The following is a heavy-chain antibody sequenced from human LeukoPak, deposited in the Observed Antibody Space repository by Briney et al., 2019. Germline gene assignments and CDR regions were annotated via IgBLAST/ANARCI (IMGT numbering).Heavy chain of an antibody. J-gene: IGHJ5*02. V-gene: IGHV4-59*01. CDR2: IYYSGST. Sequence: SSETLSLTCTVSGGSISSYYWSWIRQPPGKGLEWIGYIYYSGSTNYNPSLKSRVTISVDTSKNQFSLKLSSVTAADTAVYYCARELDGNGGWFDPWGPGTLVIVSS. CDR1: GGSISSYY. CDR3: ARELDGNGGWFDP. D-gene: IGHD3-10*01.